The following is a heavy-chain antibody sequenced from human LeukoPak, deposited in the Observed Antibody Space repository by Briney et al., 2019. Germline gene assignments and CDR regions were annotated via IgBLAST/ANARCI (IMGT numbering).Heavy chain of an antibody. J-gene: IGHJ3*01. Sequence: SVKVSCKASGGTFSSYAISWVRQAPGQGLEWMGGIIPIFGTANYAQKFQGRVTITADESTSTAYMELSSLRSEDTAVYYCARDMGYCSSTSCYTASLSWGQGTMVTVSS. CDR2: IIPIFGTA. D-gene: IGHD2-2*02. CDR3: ARDMGYCSSTSCYTASLS. V-gene: IGHV1-69*13. CDR1: GGTFSSYA.